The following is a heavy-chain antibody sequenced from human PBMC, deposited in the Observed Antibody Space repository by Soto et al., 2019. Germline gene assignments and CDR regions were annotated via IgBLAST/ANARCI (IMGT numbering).Heavy chain of an antibody. D-gene: IGHD2-2*01. CDR1: GGSISRYY. V-gene: IGHV4-59*08. J-gene: IGHJ5*02. CDR2: IYYSGST. CDR3: ARSIVVVPAANNWFDP. Sequence: SETLSLTCTVSGGSISRYYWSWIRQPPGKGLEWIGYIYYSGSTNYNPSLKSRVTISVDTSKNQFSLKLSSVTAADTAVYYCARSIVVVPAANNWFDPWGQGTLVTVSS.